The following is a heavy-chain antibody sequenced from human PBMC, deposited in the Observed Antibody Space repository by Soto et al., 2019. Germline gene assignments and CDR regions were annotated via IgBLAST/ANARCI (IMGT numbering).Heavy chain of an antibody. D-gene: IGHD5-18*01. CDR1: GDSISSNNNY. J-gene: IGHJ5*02. CDR3: ARGRGYSYGLDP. CDR2: ISYSGTT. V-gene: IGHV4-30-4*01. Sequence: QVQLQESGPGLVKPSQTLSLTCTVSGDSISSNNNYWSWIRQPPGEGLEWIGFISYSGTTSYSPSSKSRVAISLDTPKNQFSLSLSSVTAADAAVYYCARGRGYSYGLDPWGQGTLVTVSS.